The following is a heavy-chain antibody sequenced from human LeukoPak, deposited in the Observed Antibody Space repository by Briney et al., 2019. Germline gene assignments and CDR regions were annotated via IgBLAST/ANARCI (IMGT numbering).Heavy chain of an antibody. CDR1: GGSIKSHY. Sequence: SETLSLTCTISGGSIKSHYWSWIRQAPGRGLEWIAYMFYSGRTEYNPSLKSRVTISVDTSRNQVSLKVNSVTAADTAVYYCARRAGSLVYYFDSWGQGTLVTVSS. J-gene: IGHJ4*02. V-gene: IGHV4-59*08. CDR2: MFYSGRT. CDR3: ARRAGSLVYYFDS. D-gene: IGHD3-10*01.